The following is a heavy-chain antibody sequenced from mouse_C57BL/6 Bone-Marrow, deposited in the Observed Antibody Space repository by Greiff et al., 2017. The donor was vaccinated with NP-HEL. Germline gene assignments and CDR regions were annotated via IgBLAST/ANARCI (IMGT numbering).Heavy chain of an antibody. CDR2: INPNNGGT. Sequence: EVQGVESGPELVKPGASVKIPCKASGYTFTDYNMDWVKQSHGKSLEWIGDINPNNGGTIYNQKFKGKATLTVDKSSSTAYMELRSLTSEDTAVYYCARFTFWGYYFDYWGQGTTLTVSS. CDR1: GYTFTDYN. CDR3: ARFTFWGYYFDY. V-gene: IGHV1-18*01. D-gene: IGHD4-1*01. J-gene: IGHJ2*01.